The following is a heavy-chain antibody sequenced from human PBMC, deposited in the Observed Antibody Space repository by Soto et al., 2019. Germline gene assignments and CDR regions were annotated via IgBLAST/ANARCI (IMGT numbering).Heavy chain of an antibody. CDR1: GYTFTSYG. Sequence: QVQLVQSGAEVKKPGASVKVSCKASGYTFTSYGISWVRQAPGQGLEWMGWISAYNGNTNYAQKLQGRVTMTTDTYTSTAYMELRSLRYDDTAVYYCARDPSYSVVTAPWDVLGQGTTVTVYS. J-gene: IGHJ6*02. V-gene: IGHV1-18*01. CDR3: ARDPSYSVVTAPWDV. CDR2: ISAYNGNT. D-gene: IGHD2-21*02.